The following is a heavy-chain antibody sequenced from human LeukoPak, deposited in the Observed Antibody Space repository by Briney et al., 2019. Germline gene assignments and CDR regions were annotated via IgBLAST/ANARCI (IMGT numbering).Heavy chain of an antibody. CDR2: IIPILGIA. D-gene: IGHD4-17*01. CDR1: GGTFSSYA. J-gene: IGHJ5*02. V-gene: IGHV1-69*04. Sequence: GSSVKVSCKASGGTFSSYAISWVRQAPGQGLEWMGRIIPILGIANYAQKFQGRVTITADKSTSTAYMELSSLRSEDTAVYYCARESGTTVTTAEFDPWGQGTLVTVSS. CDR3: ARESGTTVTTAEFDP.